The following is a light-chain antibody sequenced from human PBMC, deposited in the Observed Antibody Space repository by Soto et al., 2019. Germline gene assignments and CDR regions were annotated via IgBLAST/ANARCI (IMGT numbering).Light chain of an antibody. Sequence: EIVLTQSPGTLSWSPGERATLSCIASQSVSSSYLAWYQQKPGQAPRLLIYGASSRATGIPDRFSGSGFGTDFTLTITRLEPEDFAVYYCQQYGDSPQTFGPGTKVDIK. J-gene: IGKJ1*01. CDR3: QQYGDSPQT. V-gene: IGKV3-20*01. CDR1: QSVSSSY. CDR2: GAS.